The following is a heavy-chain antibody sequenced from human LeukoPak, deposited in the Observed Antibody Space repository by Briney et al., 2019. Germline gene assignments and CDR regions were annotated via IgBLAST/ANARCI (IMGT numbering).Heavy chain of an antibody. D-gene: IGHD2/OR15-2a*01. CDR1: GGSISSYY. CDR3: ARHRRDLLYYYYYYYGMDV. Sequence: PSETLSLTCTVSGGSISSYYWSWIRQPPGKGLEWIGYIYYSGSTNYNPSLKSRVTISVDTSKNQFSLKLSSVTAADTAVYYCARHRRDLLYYYYYYYGMDVWGQGTTVTVSS. CDR2: IYYSGST. V-gene: IGHV4-59*08. J-gene: IGHJ6*02.